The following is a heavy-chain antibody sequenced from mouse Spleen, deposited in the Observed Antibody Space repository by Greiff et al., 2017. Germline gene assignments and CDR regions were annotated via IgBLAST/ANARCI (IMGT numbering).Heavy chain of an antibody. J-gene: IGHJ3*01. Sequence: EVKLVESGGGLVKPGGSLKLSCAASGFTFSSSAMSWVRQTPEKRLECVATISRGGSYNYYPDSVKGRFTISRDNAKNTLYLQMSSLMDEDTAMYDCARRDDSAGFAYWGQGTLVTVSA. V-gene: IGHV5-9-1*01. D-gene: IGHD2-4*01. CDR3: ARRDDSAGFAY. CDR1: GFTFSSSA. CDR2: ISRGGSYN.